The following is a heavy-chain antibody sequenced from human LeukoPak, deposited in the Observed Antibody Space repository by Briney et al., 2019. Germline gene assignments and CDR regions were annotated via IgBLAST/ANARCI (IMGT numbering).Heavy chain of an antibody. J-gene: IGHJ4*02. CDR3: AKERDYGPADY. V-gene: IGHV3-23*01. CDR1: GFTFSSYA. CDR2: LSGSGGST. Sequence: GGSLRLSCATSGFTFSSYAMSWVRQAPGKGLEWVSGLSGSGGSTDYADSVKGRFTVSRDNSKNTLFLQMNSLRAEDTAIYYCAKERDYGPADYWGQGTLVTVSS. D-gene: IGHD4/OR15-4a*01.